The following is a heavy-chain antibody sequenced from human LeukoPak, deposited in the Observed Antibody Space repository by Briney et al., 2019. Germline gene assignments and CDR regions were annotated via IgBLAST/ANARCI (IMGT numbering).Heavy chain of an antibody. CDR3: AKNPQKKLLWFGELLSGYFDY. CDR1: GFTFSSYA. Sequence: GGSLRLSCAASGFTFSSYAVSWVRQAPGKGLEWVSAISGSGGSTYYADSVKGRFTISRDNSKNTLYLQLNSLRAEDTAVYYCAKNPQKKLLWFGELLSGYFDYWGQGTLVTVSS. D-gene: IGHD3-10*01. CDR2: ISGSGGST. V-gene: IGHV3-23*01. J-gene: IGHJ4*02.